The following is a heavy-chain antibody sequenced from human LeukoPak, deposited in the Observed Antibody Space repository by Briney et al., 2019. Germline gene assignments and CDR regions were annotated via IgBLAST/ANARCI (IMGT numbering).Heavy chain of an antibody. V-gene: IGHV3-21*01. D-gene: IGHD4-11*01. Sequence: PGGSLRLSCAASGFTFSSYSMNWVRQAPGKGLGWISSISSSSSYIYYADSVKGRFTISRDNAKNSLYLQMNSPRAEDTAVYYCARDPHSNYASFDPWGQGTLVTVSS. CDR2: ISSSSSYI. CDR1: GFTFSSYS. CDR3: ARDPHSNYASFDP. J-gene: IGHJ5*02.